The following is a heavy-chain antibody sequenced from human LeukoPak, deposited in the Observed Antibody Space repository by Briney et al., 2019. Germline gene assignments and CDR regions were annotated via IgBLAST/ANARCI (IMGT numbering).Heavy chain of an antibody. J-gene: IGHJ4*02. D-gene: IGHD3-10*01. CDR3: AREGVAGFGELYWGY. CDR1: EFTFSSYT. V-gene: IGHV3-30*14. Sequence: PGRSLRLSCAASEFTFSSYTMYWVRQAPGKGLEWVAVISSDGSNKYYADSVKGRFSISRDNSKNTLYLQMSRLRAEDTAVYYCAREGVAGFGELYWGYWGQGTLVTVSS. CDR2: ISSDGSNK.